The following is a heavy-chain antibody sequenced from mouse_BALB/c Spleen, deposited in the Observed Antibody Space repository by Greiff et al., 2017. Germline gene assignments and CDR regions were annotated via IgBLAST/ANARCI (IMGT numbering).Heavy chain of an antibody. CDR3: ARDYDYDNAMDY. CDR1: GFNIKDTY. Sequence: VQLQQSGAELVKPGASVKLSCTASGFNIKDTYMHWVKQRPEQGLEWIGRIDPANGNTKYDPKFQGKATITADTSSNTAYLQLSSLTSEDTAVYYCARDYDYDNAMDYWGQGTSVTGSS. V-gene: IGHV14-3*02. D-gene: IGHD2-4*01. J-gene: IGHJ4*01. CDR2: IDPANGNT.